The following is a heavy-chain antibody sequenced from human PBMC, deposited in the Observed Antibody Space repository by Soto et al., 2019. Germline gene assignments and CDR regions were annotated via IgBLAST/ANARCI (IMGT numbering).Heavy chain of an antibody. CDR3: TTTGEYCTNGVCYLNDFDY. D-gene: IGHD2-8*01. CDR2: IKSKTDGGTT. Sequence: GGSLRLSCAASGFTFSNAWMNWVRQAPGKGLEWVGRIKSKTDGGTTDYAAPVKGRFTISRDDSKNTLYLQMNSLKTEDTAVYYCTTTGEYCTNGVCYLNDFDYWGQGTLVTVSS. J-gene: IGHJ4*02. CDR1: GFTFSNAW. V-gene: IGHV3-15*07.